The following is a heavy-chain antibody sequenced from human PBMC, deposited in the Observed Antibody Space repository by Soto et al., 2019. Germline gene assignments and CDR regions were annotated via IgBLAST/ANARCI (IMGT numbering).Heavy chain of an antibody. V-gene: IGHV3-74*01. CDR3: ARDGLMHGRDMDQ. D-gene: IGHD3-16*01. CDR2: VGADGGGA. Sequence: EVQLVESGGGLVQPGGSVRLSCAASGFTFSNYWMHWVRQTPGKGLVWVSRVGADGGGATYADSVKGRFTISRDNAKNTLYLQMDSLRVEDTAMYHCARDGLMHGRDMDQWGQGILVTVSS. CDR1: GFTFSNYW. J-gene: IGHJ4*02.